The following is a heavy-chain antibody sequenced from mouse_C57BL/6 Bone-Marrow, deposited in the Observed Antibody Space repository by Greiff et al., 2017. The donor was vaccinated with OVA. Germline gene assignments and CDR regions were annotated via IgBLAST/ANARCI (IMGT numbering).Heavy chain of an antibody. J-gene: IGHJ2*01. CDR2: ISSGGSYT. CDR3: ARRWLRLDY. Sequence: EVQVVESGGDLVKPGGSLKLSCAASGFTFSSYGMSWVRQTPDKRLEWVATISSGGSYTYYPDSVKGRFTISRDNAKNTLYLQMSSLKSEDKAMYYCARRWLRLDYWGQGTTLTVSS. V-gene: IGHV5-6*01. CDR1: GFTFSSYG. D-gene: IGHD2-2*01.